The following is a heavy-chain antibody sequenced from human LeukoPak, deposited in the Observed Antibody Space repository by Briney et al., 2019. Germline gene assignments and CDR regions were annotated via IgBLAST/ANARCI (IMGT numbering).Heavy chain of an antibody. D-gene: IGHD2-2*01. CDR1: GFTFSSYG. Sequence: GGSLRLSCAASGFTFSSYGMHWVRQAPGKGLEWVAFIRYDGSNKYYADSVKGRFTISRDNSKNTLYLQMNSLRAEDTAAYYCAKDLPAATTFDYWGQGTLVTVSS. CDR3: AKDLPAATTFDY. J-gene: IGHJ4*02. CDR2: IRYDGSNK. V-gene: IGHV3-30*02.